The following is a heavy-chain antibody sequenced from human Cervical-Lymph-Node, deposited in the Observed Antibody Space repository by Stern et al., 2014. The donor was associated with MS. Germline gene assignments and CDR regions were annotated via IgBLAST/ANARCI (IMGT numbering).Heavy chain of an antibody. D-gene: IGHD4-17*01. CDR3: ASLTTVKCY. CDR2: IGSDSFPI. CDR1: GFTFRTDS. J-gene: IGHJ4*02. V-gene: IGHV3-48*01. Sequence: EVQLVEYGGDLVQPGGSLRPSCAASGFTFRTDSMHWVPQAPGKELEWVAYIGSDSFPIYYGDSVKGRFTISRDNAKSSLYLQMNSMRAEDPAIYYCASLTTVKCYGGQGTLVTVSS.